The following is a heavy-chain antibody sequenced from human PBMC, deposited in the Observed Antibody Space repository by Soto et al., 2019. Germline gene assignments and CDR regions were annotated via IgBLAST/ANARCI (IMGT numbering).Heavy chain of an antibody. D-gene: IGHD4-17*01. J-gene: IGHJ6*03. CDR2: ISSSSSYI. CDR3: ARDLSAVTTSHYYYMDV. CDR1: GFTFSSYS. Sequence: EVQLVESGGGLVKPGGSLRLSCAASGFTFSSYSMNWVRQAPGKGLEWVSSISSSSSYIYYADSVKGRFTISRDNAKNSLYLQMNSLRAEDTAVYYCARDLSAVTTSHYYYMDVWGKGTTVTVSS. V-gene: IGHV3-21*01.